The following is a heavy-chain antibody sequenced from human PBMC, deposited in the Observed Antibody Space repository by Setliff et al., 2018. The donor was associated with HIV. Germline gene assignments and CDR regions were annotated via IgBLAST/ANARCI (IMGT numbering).Heavy chain of an antibody. CDR2: IFSSGST. CDR1: GGSISSYC. D-gene: IGHD6-19*01. CDR3: ARSPRIGVAGEFEY. J-gene: IGHJ4*02. V-gene: IGHV4-4*08. Sequence: SETLSLTCAVSGGSISSYCWNWIRQSPGKGLEWIGYIFSSGSTNYNPSLNSRVTISVDTSKNQSSLKVNSVTAADTAVYYCARSPRIGVAGEFEYWGQGTLVTVSS.